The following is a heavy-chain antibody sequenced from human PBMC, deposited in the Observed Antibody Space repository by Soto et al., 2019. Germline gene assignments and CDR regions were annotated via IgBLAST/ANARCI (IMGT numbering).Heavy chain of an antibody. CDR2: IYPGDSDT. J-gene: IGHJ3*02. V-gene: IGHV5-51*01. CDR3: ASSYYYDSSGYYYEAFDI. CDR1: GYSFTSYW. D-gene: IGHD3-22*01. Sequence: PGESLNISCNGSGYSFTSYWIGWVRQMPGKCLEWMGIIYPGDSDTRYSPSFQGQVPISAEKSISTAYLQWSSLKASDTAMYYCASSYYYDSSGYYYEAFDIWGQGTMVTVSS.